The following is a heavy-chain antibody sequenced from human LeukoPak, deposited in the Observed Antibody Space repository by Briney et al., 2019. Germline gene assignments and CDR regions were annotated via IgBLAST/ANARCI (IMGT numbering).Heavy chain of an antibody. J-gene: IGHJ4*02. V-gene: IGHV3-23*01. Sequence: GGTLRLSCAASGFTFSSYGMIWVRQAPGKGLEWVSGISGSGGSTYLADSVKGRFTISTDNSKNSLYLQMKSLRAEDTALYYCARRGYHDYSGFDYWGQRTLVTVSS. D-gene: IGHD3-16*01. CDR3: ARRGYHDYSGFDY. CDR1: GFTFSSYG. CDR2: ISGSGGST.